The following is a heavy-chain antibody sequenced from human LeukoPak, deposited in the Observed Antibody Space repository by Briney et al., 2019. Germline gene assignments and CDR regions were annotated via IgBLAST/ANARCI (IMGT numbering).Heavy chain of an antibody. CDR3: ARSPSIAVAGRYYYYGMDV. V-gene: IGHV3-30*14. CDR1: GFTFSSYA. CDR2: ISYDGSNK. Sequence: GGSLRLSCAASGFTFSSYAMHWVRQAPGKGLEWVAVISYDGSNKYYADSVKGRFTISRDNSKNTLYLQMNSLRAEDTAVYYCARSPSIAVAGRYYYYGMDVWGQGTTVTVSS. D-gene: IGHD6-19*01. J-gene: IGHJ6*02.